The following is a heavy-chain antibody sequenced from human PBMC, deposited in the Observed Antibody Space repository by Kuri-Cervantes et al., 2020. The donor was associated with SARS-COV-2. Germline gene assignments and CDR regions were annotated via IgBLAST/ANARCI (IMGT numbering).Heavy chain of an antibody. CDR1: FGPVSSGHYY. CDR2: IHTSGST. Sequence: LRLSCTVSFGPVSSGHYYWNWIRQPAGKGLEWIGYIHTSGSTKYNPSLKSRVTISVDTSKNQFSLKLSSVTAADTAVYYCARNYDFWSGYSLKNWFDPWGQGTLVTVSS. CDR3: ARNYDFWSGYSLKNWFDP. D-gene: IGHD3-3*01. J-gene: IGHJ5*02. V-gene: IGHV4-61*09.